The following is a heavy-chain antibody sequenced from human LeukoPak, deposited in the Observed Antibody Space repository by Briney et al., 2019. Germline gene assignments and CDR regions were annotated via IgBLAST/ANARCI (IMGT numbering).Heavy chain of an antibody. CDR2: IGSSSSTI. CDR1: GFTFSSYS. J-gene: IGHJ4*02. V-gene: IGHV3-48*01. D-gene: IGHD4-23*01. Sequence: GGSLRLSCAASGFTFSSYSMNWVRQAPGKGLEWVSYIGSSSSTIYYADSVKGRFTISRDNAKNSLYLQMNSLRAEDTAVYYCAREAYGGPYFDYWGQGTLVTVSS. CDR3: AREAYGGPYFDY.